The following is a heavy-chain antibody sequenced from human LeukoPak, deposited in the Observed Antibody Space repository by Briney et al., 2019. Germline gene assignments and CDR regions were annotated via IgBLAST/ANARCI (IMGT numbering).Heavy chain of an antibody. CDR1: GGSFSGYY. V-gene: IGHV4-34*01. CDR2: INHSGST. D-gene: IGHD3-10*01. J-gene: IGHJ4*01. CDR3: VRGLIFDY. Sequence: PSETLSLTCAVYGGSFSGYYWSWIRQPPGKGLEWIGEINHSGSTNYNPSLKSRVTISVDTSKNQFSLKLSSVTAADTAVYYCVRGLIFDYWGQGTVVTVSS.